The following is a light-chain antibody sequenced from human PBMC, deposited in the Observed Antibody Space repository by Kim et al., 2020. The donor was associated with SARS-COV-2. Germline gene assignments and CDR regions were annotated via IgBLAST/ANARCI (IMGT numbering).Light chain of an antibody. V-gene: IGLV4-60*03. Sequence: SVKLTCTLNSGHWCYIIAWHQQQPGKAPRYLVKLEGSGRDNKGSGVPDRFSGSSSGADRYLIISNLQSEDEADYYCETWDSNTHVFGGGTKLTVL. CDR1: SGHWCYI. J-gene: IGLJ3*02. CDR3: ETWDSNTHV. CDR2: LEGSGRD.